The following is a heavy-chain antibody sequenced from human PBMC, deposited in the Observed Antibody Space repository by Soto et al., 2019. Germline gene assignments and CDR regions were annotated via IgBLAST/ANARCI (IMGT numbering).Heavy chain of an antibody. J-gene: IGHJ4*02. D-gene: IGHD6-19*01. CDR1: GGSFSGYY. CDR2: MYFSGST. CDR3: VRSMQWLIQSLDH. Sequence: SETLSLTCAVYGGSFSGYYWGWIRQPPGKGLEWIGSMYFSGSTYYNPSLKSRVTISVDTSNNQVSLKLSSVTAADTSVYFCVRSMQWLIQSLDHWGQGTLVTVSS. V-gene: IGHV4-39*01.